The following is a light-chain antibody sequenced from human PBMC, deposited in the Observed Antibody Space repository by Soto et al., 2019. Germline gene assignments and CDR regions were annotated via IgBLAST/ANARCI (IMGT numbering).Light chain of an antibody. CDR3: QQRAYWPQT. Sequence: EIVLTQSPATLSLSAGERATLSCRASQSVSNYLAWYQQTTGQAPRILIYDASNRDTGIPAKFSGISSGTDCTLPLSRLEPEDFEVYYCQQRAYWPQTFGQGTKV. CDR1: QSVSNY. J-gene: IGKJ1*01. CDR2: DAS. V-gene: IGKV3-11*01.